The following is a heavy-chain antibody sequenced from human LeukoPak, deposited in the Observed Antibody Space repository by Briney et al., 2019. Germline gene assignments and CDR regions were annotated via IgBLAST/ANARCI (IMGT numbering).Heavy chain of an antibody. J-gene: IGHJ5*02. CDR1: GGSISSYY. Sequence: SETLSLTCTVSGGSISSYYWSWIRQPPGKGLEWIGCIYYSGSTNYNPSLKGRVTISVDTSKNQFSLKLSSVTAADTAVYYCARGYSSSWYWFDPWGQGTLVTVSS. CDR3: ARGYSSSWYWFDP. V-gene: IGHV4-59*01. D-gene: IGHD6-13*01. CDR2: IYYSGST.